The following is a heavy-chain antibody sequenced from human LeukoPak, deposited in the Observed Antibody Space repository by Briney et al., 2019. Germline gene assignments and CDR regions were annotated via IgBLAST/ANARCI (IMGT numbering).Heavy chain of an antibody. V-gene: IGHV1-69*06. CDR1: GYTFTGYY. CDR3: ARRLGGYSYGAFDY. Sequence: ASVKVSCKASGYTFTGYYMHWVRQAPGQGLEWMGGIIPIFGTANYAQKFQGRVTITADKSTSTAYMELSSLRSEDTAVYYCARRLGGYSYGAFDYWGQGTLVTVSS. CDR2: IIPIFGTA. D-gene: IGHD5-18*01. J-gene: IGHJ4*02.